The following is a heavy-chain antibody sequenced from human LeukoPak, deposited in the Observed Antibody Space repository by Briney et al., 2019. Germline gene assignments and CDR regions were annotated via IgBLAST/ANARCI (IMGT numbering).Heavy chain of an antibody. CDR2: ISYDGSNK. J-gene: IGHJ4*02. CDR3: AREGRTVTTWGYFDY. CDR1: GFTFSSYA. Sequence: GGSLRLSCAASGFTFSSYAMHWVRQAPGKGLEWVAVISYDGSNKYYADSVKGRFTISRDNSKNTLYLQMNSLRAEDTAVYYCAREGRTVTTWGYFDYWGQGTLVTVSS. V-gene: IGHV3-30-3*01. D-gene: IGHD4-17*01.